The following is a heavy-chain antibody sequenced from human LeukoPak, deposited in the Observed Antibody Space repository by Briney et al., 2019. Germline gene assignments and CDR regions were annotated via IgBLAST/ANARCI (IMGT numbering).Heavy chain of an antibody. Sequence: GGSLRLSCAASGFTFSSSAMSWVRQAPGKGLEWVSAISNNGGYTYYADSVQGRFTISRDNSKFTLYMQMNSLRAEDTAVYYCARVRAGYCTSTSCYTGMDVWGQGTTVTVSS. J-gene: IGHJ6*02. CDR2: ISNNGGYT. V-gene: IGHV3-23*01. CDR3: ARVRAGYCTSTSCYTGMDV. D-gene: IGHD2-2*01. CDR1: GFTFSSSA.